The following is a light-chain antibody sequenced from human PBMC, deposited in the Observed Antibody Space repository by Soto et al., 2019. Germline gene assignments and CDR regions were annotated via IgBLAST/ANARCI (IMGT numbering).Light chain of an antibody. J-gene: IGKJ1*01. CDR1: QTVGNY. V-gene: IGKV3-20*01. CDR3: QQYGSSSWT. CDR2: GAS. Sequence: EIVLTQSPGVLSLSAGERATLSCRASQTVGNYLAWYQQKPGQAPRLLIYGASSRATGIPDRFSGSGSGTEFTLTISRLEPEDFAVYYCQQYGSSSWTFGQGTKVDIK.